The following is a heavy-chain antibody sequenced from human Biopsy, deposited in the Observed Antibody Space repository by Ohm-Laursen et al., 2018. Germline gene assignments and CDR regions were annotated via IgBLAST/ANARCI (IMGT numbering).Heavy chain of an antibody. V-gene: IGHV1-69*04. J-gene: IGHJ4*02. D-gene: IGHD3-16*01. CDR2: IIPMLDVA. CDR3: AIYGGTEPEGD. Sequence: SSVKVSCKASGGSFSTYAVSWVRQAPGQGLERMGKIIPMLDVANYAQKFRGRVTITADKLTSTAYMELASLRSEDTAVYYCAIYGGTEPEGDWGQGTLVTVSS. CDR1: GGSFSTYA.